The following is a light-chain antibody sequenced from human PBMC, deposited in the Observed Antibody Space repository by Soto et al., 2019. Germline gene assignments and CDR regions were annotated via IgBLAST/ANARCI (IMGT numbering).Light chain of an antibody. CDR1: FSDVGSYNL. J-gene: IGLJ2*01. V-gene: IGLV2-23*01. CDR2: EDT. Sequence: QSALTQPASVSGSPGQSITISCTGTFSDVGSYNLVSWYQQHPGKAPKLMIYEDTKRPSGVSNRFSGSKSGYTASLTISGLQAKDEADYYCCSYAGSSTVVFGGGTKLTVL. CDR3: CSYAGSSTVV.